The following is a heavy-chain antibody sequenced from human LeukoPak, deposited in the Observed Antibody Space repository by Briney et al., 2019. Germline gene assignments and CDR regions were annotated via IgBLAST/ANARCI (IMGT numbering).Heavy chain of an antibody. Sequence: ASVKVSCKASGYTFTGYCIHWVRQAPGQGLEWMGWINSNTGGTNYVQRFQGRVTMTRDTSISTAYLELSRLRSDDTAVYYCARDVRVVRGVYFDYWGQGTLVTVSS. CDR2: INSNTGGT. CDR3: ARDVRVVRGVYFDY. CDR1: GYTFTGYC. J-gene: IGHJ4*02. D-gene: IGHD3-10*01. V-gene: IGHV1-2*02.